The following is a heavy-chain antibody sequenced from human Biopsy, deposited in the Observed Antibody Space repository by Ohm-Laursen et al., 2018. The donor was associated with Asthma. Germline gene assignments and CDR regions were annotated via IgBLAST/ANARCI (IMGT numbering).Heavy chain of an antibody. Sequence: SLRLSCAASGFTVSSNYMSWVRQAPGKGLEWVSVIYSGGSTYYADSVKGRFTISRDNSKNTLYLQMNSLRAEDTAVYYCGGGVVGDSPLCNYWGQGALVTVSS. V-gene: IGHV3-53*01. D-gene: IGHD2-21*02. J-gene: IGHJ4*02. CDR3: GGGVVGDSPLCNY. CDR1: GFTVSSNY. CDR2: IYSGGST.